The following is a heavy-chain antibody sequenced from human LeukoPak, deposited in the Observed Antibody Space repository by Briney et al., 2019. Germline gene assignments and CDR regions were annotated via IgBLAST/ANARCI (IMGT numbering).Heavy chain of an antibody. V-gene: IGHV1-2*02. CDR3: ARVAGYCSSTSCYYDY. Sequence: ASVKVSCKASGYTFTSYAMNWVRQAPGQGLEWMGWISPNSGGTNYAQKFQGRVTMTRDTSISTAYMELSRLRSDDTAVYYCARVAGYCSSTSCYYDYWGQGTLVTVSS. CDR2: ISPNSGGT. CDR1: GYTFTSYA. J-gene: IGHJ4*02. D-gene: IGHD2-2*01.